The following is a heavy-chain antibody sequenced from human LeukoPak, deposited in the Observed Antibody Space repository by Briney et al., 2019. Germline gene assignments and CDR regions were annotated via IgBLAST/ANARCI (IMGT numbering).Heavy chain of an antibody. CDR3: ARGFDGTFDSSGYYVDY. CDR1: GGSFSGYY. J-gene: IGHJ4*02. Sequence: SETLSLTCAVYGGSFSGYYWSWIRQPPGKGLEWIGEINHSGSTNYNPSLKSRVTISVDTSKSQFSLKLRSVTAADTAVYYCARGFDGTFDSSGYYVDYWGQGTLVTVSS. V-gene: IGHV4-34*01. D-gene: IGHD3-22*01. CDR2: INHSGST.